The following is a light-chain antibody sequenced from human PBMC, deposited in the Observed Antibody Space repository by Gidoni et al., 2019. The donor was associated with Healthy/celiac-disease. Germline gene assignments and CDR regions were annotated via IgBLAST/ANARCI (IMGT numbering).Light chain of an antibody. Sequence: EIVLTQSPGTLYLSPGKRATLSCRASQSVSSSYLAWYQQKPGQAPRLLIYGASSRATGIPDRFSGSVSGTDFTLTISRLEPEDFAVYYCQQYGSSPPLTFGQGPRLEIK. CDR1: QSVSSSY. V-gene: IGKV3-20*01. CDR3: QQYGSSPPLT. J-gene: IGKJ5*01. CDR2: GAS.